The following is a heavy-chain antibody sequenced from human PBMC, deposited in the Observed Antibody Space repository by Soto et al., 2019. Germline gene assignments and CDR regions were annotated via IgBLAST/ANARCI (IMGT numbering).Heavy chain of an antibody. D-gene: IGHD2-21*02. CDR1: GFIFSSFT. J-gene: IGHJ4*02. CDR3: VRGDDRVD. V-gene: IGHV3-21*01. CDR2: ISKSSSLI. Sequence: EVQLVESGGGLVKPGGSLRLSCVGSGFIFSSFTMTWVRQAPGMGLQYVSSISKSSSLIYYADSVKGRFTISRDNAKDSLFLQMYDLRPEDTAIYYCVRGDDRVDWGQGTLVTVSS.